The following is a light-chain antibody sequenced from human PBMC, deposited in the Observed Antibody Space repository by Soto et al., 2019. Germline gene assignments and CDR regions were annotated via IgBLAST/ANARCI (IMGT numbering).Light chain of an antibody. J-gene: IGKJ1*01. CDR3: QQRTDRPPWT. CDR2: DAS. V-gene: IGKV3-11*01. CDR1: ECVSSNY. Sequence: EIVLTQSPGTLSLSRGETAALSCRAMECVSSNYLDWYQQQPGQAPRLLICDASKRATGIPARFRGSGSGTDFTLSISSLAPEDFAVYYCQQRTDRPPWTFGQGTKVDIK.